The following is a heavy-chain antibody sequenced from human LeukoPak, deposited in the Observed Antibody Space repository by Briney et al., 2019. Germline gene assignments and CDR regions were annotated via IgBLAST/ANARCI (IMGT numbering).Heavy chain of an antibody. J-gene: IGHJ6*02. D-gene: IGHD3-16*02. V-gene: IGHV3-7*03. CDR3: AGVTRNYYYGMDV. Sequence: GGSLRLSCAASGFTFSSYWMNWARQAPGKGLEWVASINHNGNVNYYVDSVKGRFTISRDNSKDTLYLQMNSLRAEDTAVYYCAGVTRNYYYGMDVWGQGTTVTVSS. CDR2: INHNGNVN. CDR1: GFTFSSYW.